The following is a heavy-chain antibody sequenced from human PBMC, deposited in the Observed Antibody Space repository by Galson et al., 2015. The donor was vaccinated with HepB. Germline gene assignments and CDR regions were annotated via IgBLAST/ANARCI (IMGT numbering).Heavy chain of an antibody. CDR1: GYSFTSYW. CDR2: IDPSDSYT. CDR3: ARPQGYCSSTSCYLDAFDI. D-gene: IGHD2-2*01. V-gene: IGHV5-10-1*01. J-gene: IGHJ3*02. Sequence: QSGAEVKKPGESLRISCKGSGYSFTSYWISWVRQMPGKGLEWMGRIDPSDSYTNYSPSFQGHVTISADKSISTAYLQWSSLKASDTAMYYCARPQGYCSSTSCYLDAFDIWGQGTMVTVSS.